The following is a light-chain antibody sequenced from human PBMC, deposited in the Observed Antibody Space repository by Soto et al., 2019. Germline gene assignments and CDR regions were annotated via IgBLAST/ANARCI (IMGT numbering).Light chain of an antibody. CDR1: QSVSSY. J-gene: IGKJ1*01. CDR3: QQYGSSGT. CDR2: DAS. Sequence: EIVLTQSPVTLSLAPGERATLSFRASQSVSSYLAWYQQKPGQAPRLLIYDASNRATGIPDRFSGSGSGTDFTLTISRLEPEDFAVYYCQQYGSSGTFGQGTKVDIK. V-gene: IGKV3-20*01.